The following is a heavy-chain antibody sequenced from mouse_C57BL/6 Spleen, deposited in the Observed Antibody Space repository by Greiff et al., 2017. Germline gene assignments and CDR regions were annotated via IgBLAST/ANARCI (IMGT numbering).Heavy chain of an antibody. CDR1: GYTFTSYW. D-gene: IGHD1-1*01. Sequence: VQLQQPGAELVMPGASVKLSCKASGYTFTSYWMHWVKQRPGQGLEWIGEIDPSDSYTNYNQKFKGKSTLTVDKSSSTAYMQLSSLTSEDSAVYYCARRGTGSSSWYFDVWGTGTTVTVSS. V-gene: IGHV1-69*01. CDR3: ARRGTGSSSWYFDV. CDR2: IDPSDSYT. J-gene: IGHJ1*03.